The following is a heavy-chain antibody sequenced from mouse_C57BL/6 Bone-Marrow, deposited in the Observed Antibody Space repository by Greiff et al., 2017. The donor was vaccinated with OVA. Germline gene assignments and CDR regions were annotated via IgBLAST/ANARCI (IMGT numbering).Heavy chain of an antibody. CDR1: GYAFSSSW. J-gene: IGHJ4*01. CDR2: IYPGDGDT. V-gene: IGHV1-82*01. Sequence: VQLQQSGPELVKPGASVKISCKASGYAFSSSWMNWVKQRPGKGLEWIGRIYPGDGDTNYNGKFKGKATLTADKSSSTAYMQLSSLTSEDSAVYFCARWGDDGYYADAMDYWGQGTSVTVSS. CDR3: ARWGDDGYYADAMDY. D-gene: IGHD2-3*01.